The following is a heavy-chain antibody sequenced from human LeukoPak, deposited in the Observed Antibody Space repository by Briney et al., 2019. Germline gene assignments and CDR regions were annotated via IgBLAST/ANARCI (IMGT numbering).Heavy chain of an antibody. V-gene: IGHV4-34*01. J-gene: IGHJ4*02. Sequence: SETLSLTCAVYGGSFSGYYWSWIRQPPGKGLEWIGEINHSGSTNYNPSLKSRVTISVDTSKNQFSLKLSSVTAADTAVYYCARTPHYCSSTSCQYLDYWGQGTLVTVSS. CDR2: INHSGST. CDR3: ARTPHYCSSTSCQYLDY. D-gene: IGHD2-2*01. CDR1: GGSFSGYY.